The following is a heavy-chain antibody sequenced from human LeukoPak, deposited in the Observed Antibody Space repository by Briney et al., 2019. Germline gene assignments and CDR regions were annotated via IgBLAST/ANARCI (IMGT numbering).Heavy chain of an antibody. CDR3: TTGPSFGYGW. J-gene: IGHJ4*02. Sequence: GGSLRLSCAASGMTFSNHWMHWVRQAPGKGLVWVSLIKTDGRTTIYADSVKGRFTISRDDGKSTLYLQMNSLRAEDTAIYYCTTGPSFGYGWWGQGTVVTVSS. V-gene: IGHV3-74*01. CDR2: IKTDGRTT. D-gene: IGHD3-22*01. CDR1: GMTFSNHW.